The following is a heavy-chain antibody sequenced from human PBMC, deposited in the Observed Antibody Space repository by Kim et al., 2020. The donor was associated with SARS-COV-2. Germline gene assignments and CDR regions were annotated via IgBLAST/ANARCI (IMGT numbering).Heavy chain of an antibody. CDR3: AKSQVYMYYVDV. V-gene: IGHV3-23*01. CDR1: GFTFSSYA. J-gene: IGHJ6*03. Sequence: GGSMRLSCAASGFTFSSYAMTWVRQAPGKGLEWVWGIRGCVGWWDWDGWVVGRLIISRDDSKNTLDLQMNSLRAEDTAVYYCAKSQVYMYYVDVWGKGTT. D-gene: IGHD4-4*01. CDR2: IRGCVGWW.